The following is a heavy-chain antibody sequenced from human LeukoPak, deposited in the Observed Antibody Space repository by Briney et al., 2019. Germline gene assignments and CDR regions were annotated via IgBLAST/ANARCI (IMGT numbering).Heavy chain of an antibody. D-gene: IGHD3-22*01. CDR2: IRYDGSNR. V-gene: IGHV3-30*02. Sequence: GGSLRLXCAASGFTFSSYGMHWVRQAPGKGLEWVAFIRYDGSNRYYADSVKGRFTISRDNSKNTLYLQMNSLRAEDTAVYYCAKVDYYYDSSGYFFDYWGQGTLVTVSS. CDR3: AKVDYYYDSSGYFFDY. CDR1: GFTFSSYG. J-gene: IGHJ4*02.